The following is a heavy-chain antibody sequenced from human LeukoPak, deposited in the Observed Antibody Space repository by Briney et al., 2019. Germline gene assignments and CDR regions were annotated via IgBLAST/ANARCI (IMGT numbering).Heavy chain of an antibody. D-gene: IGHD4-17*01. CDR3: ARGMTTVTTWFDP. CDR1: GFTFSSYG. CDR2: ISSSSSYI. V-gene: IGHV3-21*01. J-gene: IGHJ5*02. Sequence: GGSLRLSCAASGFTFSSYGMHWVRQAPGKGLEWVSSISSSSSYIYYADSVKGRFTISRDNAKNSLCLQMNSLRAEDTAVYYCARGMTTVTTWFDPWGQGTLVTVSS.